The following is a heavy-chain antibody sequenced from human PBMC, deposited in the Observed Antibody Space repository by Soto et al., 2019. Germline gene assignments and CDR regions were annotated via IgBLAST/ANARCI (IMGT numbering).Heavy chain of an antibody. CDR1: GYTFTSYY. D-gene: IGHD3-9*01. V-gene: IGHV1-46*03. J-gene: IGHJ6*03. CDR2: INPSGGST. CDR3: ARGYYDILTGYSYMDV. Sequence: QVQLMQSGAEVKKPGASVKVSCKASGYTFTSYYMHWVRQAPGQGLEWMGIINPSGGSTSYAQKFQGRVTMTRDTSTSTVYMELSSLRSEDTAVYYCARGYYDILTGYSYMDVWGKGTTVTVSS.